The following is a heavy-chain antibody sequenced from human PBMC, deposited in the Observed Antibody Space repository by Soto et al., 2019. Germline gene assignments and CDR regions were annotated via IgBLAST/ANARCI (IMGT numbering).Heavy chain of an antibody. D-gene: IGHD2-2*01. CDR2: IDPSDSYT. V-gene: IGHV5-10-1*01. CDR1: GYRINSYW. CDR3: ARLTSYCSSTSCYYYYYYYGMDV. J-gene: IGHJ6*02. Sequence: GQSLTLSCTGSGYRINSYWIRWVRQMRGRGLDWMGKIDPSDSYTNYSPSFQGHVTISADKSISTAYLQWSSLKASDTAMYYCARLTSYCSSTSCYYYYYYYGMDVWGQGTTVTVSS.